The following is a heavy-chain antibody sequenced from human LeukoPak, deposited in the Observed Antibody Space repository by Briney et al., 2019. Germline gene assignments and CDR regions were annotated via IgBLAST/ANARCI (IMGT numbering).Heavy chain of an antibody. J-gene: IGHJ2*01. CDR2: IHYSGST. Sequence: WETLSLTCTVSGGSISSSSYYWGWIRQPPGKGLEWIGSIHYSGSTNYNPSLKSRVTISVDTSKNQFSLKLCSVTAADTAVYYCARQYSDILTGYHRGELYWYFDFWGRGTLVTVSS. CDR1: GGSISSSSYY. V-gene: IGHV4-39*07. D-gene: IGHD3-9*01. CDR3: ARQYSDILTGYHRGELYWYFDF.